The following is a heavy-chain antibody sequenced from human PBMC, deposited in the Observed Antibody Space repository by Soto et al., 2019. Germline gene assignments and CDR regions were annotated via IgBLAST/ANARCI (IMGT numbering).Heavy chain of an antibody. D-gene: IGHD3-10*01. Sequence: PGESLKISCKGSGYSFTSYWIGWVRQMPGKGLEWMGIIYPGDSDTRYSPSFQGQVTISADKSISTAYLQWSSLKASDTAMYYCARHSITMVRGVIQHYYYYYMDVWGKGTTVTVSS. CDR1: GYSFTSYW. J-gene: IGHJ6*03. CDR2: IYPGDSDT. V-gene: IGHV5-51*01. CDR3: ARHSITMVRGVIQHYYYYYMDV.